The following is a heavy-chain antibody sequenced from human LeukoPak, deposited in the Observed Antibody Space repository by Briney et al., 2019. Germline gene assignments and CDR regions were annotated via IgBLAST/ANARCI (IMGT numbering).Heavy chain of an antibody. D-gene: IGHD3-3*01. CDR3: AKISLYDFWSGYYKPYSYFEL. Sequence: GGCLRLSCVASGFTFSSYAMSWVSPAQGRGVGWVSAISARGGRTNNADSVKGRFTISRDNSTSILYLQMNSLRAEDTAVYYCAKISLYDFWSGYYKPYSYFELWGRGTLVTVSS. CDR2: ISARGGRT. V-gene: IGHV3-23*01. J-gene: IGHJ2*01. CDR1: GFTFSSYA.